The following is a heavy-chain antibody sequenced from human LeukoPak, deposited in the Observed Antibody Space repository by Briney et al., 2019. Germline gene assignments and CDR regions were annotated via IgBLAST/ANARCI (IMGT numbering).Heavy chain of an antibody. V-gene: IGHV4-34*01. CDR2: VNHSGYT. J-gene: IGHJ4*02. CDR3: ARQLYGSDY. D-gene: IGHD4-17*01. Sequence: PSETLSLTCDVSGVSFSTHYWSWIRQSPEKGLEWIGEVNHSGYTNYNPSLKGRVTISVDPSKNQLSLKLSSVTAADTAVYYCARQLYGSDYWGQGTLVTVSS. CDR1: GVSFSTHY.